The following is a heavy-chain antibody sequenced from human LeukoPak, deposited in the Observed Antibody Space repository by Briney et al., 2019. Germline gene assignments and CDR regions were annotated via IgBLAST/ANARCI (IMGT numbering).Heavy chain of an antibody. CDR3: ARVKRHCSSTSCYPSHFDY. Sequence: SGTLSLTCTVSGGSISSYYWSWIRQPPGKGLEWIGYIYYSGSTNYNPSLKSRVTISVDTSKNQFSLKLSSVTAADTAVYYCARVKRHCSSTSCYPSHFDYWGQGTLVTVSS. CDR1: GGSISSYY. V-gene: IGHV4-59*01. J-gene: IGHJ4*02. CDR2: IYYSGST. D-gene: IGHD2-2*01.